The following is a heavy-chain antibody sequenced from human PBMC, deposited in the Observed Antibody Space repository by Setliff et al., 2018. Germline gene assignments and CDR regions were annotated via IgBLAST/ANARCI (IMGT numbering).Heavy chain of an antibody. D-gene: IGHD3-3*01. J-gene: IGHJ4*02. CDR2: IFYGGST. Sequence: PSETLSLTCTVSGASISSSSYYWAWIRQPPGRGLELIGSIFYGGSTYYNPPLKSRVTISIDASKNQFSLKLDSVTAADTAVYYCARTDGYYNFYAYWGQGTLVTVSS. CDR1: GASISSSSYY. V-gene: IGHV4-39*07. CDR3: ARTDGYYNFYAY.